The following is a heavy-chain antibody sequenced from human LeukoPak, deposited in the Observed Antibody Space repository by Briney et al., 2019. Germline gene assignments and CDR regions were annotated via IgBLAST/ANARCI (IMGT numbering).Heavy chain of an antibody. V-gene: IGHV1-18*01. D-gene: IGHD6-13*01. CDR2: ISAYNGNT. CDR3: ARGDSSSWYARPFDY. Sequence: ASVKVSCKASGYTFTSYGISWVRQAPGQGREWMGWISAYNGNTNYAQKLQGRVTMTTDTSTSTAYMELRSLRSDDTAVYYCARGDSSSWYARPFDYWGQGTLVTVSS. J-gene: IGHJ4*02. CDR1: GYTFTSYG.